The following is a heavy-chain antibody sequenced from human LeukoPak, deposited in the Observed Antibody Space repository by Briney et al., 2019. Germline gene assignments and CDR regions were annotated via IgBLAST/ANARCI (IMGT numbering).Heavy chain of an antibody. CDR1: GGSISSYY. V-gene: IGHV4-4*08. Sequence: SETLSLTCTVSGGSISSYYWDWIRQPPGKGLEWIGYISNSGSPKYNPSLKSRVTISVDTSKNQFSLKLNSVTAADTAVYYCATRSYYDTSGVYGMDVWGQGTTVTVSS. J-gene: IGHJ6*02. D-gene: IGHD3-22*01. CDR3: ATRSYYDTSGVYGMDV. CDR2: ISNSGSP.